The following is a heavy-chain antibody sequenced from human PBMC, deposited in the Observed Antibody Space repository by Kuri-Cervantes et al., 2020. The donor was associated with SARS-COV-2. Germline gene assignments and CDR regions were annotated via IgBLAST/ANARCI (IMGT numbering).Heavy chain of an antibody. CDR1: GFTFSSYD. J-gene: IGHJ3*02. V-gene: IGHV3-23*01. CDR2: ISGDGGST. CDR3: AKDEEEVVFDI. Sequence: GESLKISCAASGFTFSSYDMHWVRQATGKGLEWVSLISGDGGSTYYADSVKGRFTISRDNSKNTLYLQMNSLRAEDTAVYYCAKDEEEVVFDIWGQGTMVTVSS. D-gene: IGHD2-2*01.